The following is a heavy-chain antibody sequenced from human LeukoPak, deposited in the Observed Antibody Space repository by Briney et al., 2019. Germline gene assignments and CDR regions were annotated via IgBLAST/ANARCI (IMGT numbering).Heavy chain of an antibody. CDR2: IIPIFGTA. J-gene: IGHJ4*02. CDR1: GGTFIIYA. V-gene: IGHV1-69*13. D-gene: IGHD5-24*01. Sequence: SVTVSFKASGGTFIIYAISWVRQAPGQGLEWMGGIIPIFGTANYAQKFQGRVTITADESTSTAYMELSSLRSEDTAVYYCASQGKWLQFFDYWGQGTLVTVSS. CDR3: ASQGKWLQFFDY.